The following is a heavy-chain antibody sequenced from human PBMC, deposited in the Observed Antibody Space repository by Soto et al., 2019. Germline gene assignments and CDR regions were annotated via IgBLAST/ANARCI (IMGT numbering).Heavy chain of an antibody. CDR1: GGPMRSYY. CDR2: ISCSGRT. D-gene: IGHD2-15*01. J-gene: IGHJ4*02. CDR3: ARADPDASVGY. V-gene: IGHV4-59*01. Sequence: SETLSFTCTVSGGPMRSYYCTWLQQSPGRGLERIGYISCSGRTYYNPSLKSRVTISADTSKNQSSLRMNSMIAADTAVYSCARADPDASVGYWGQGTLVTVSS.